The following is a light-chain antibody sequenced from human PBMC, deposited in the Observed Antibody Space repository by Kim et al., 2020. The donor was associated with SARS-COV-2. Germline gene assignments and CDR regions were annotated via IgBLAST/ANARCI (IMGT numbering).Light chain of an antibody. CDR1: RGHGSIG. CDR2: LNSDGGQ. Sequence: APVKLTCTPGRGHGSIGKAWHRQQPGKGLRCLMRLNSDGGQCKGDGIPGRCSGSGSGAEPYLTISGLQSEDEADYYCQTWGTGSRVFGGGTQLTVL. CDR3: QTWGTGSRV. V-gene: IGLV4-69*01. J-gene: IGLJ3*02.